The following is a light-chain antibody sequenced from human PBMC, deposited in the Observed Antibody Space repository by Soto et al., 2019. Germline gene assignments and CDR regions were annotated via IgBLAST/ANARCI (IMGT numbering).Light chain of an antibody. CDR3: QQSYSTPRT. Sequence: EIVLTQSPGTLSLSPGEPATLSCRASQTVIGNFLAWYQQRPGQAPRLLFYGASTRAAGSPARFSASGSGTDFTLTISRLEPEDFATYYCQQSYSTPRTFGQGTKVDIK. V-gene: IGKV3-20*01. CDR2: GAS. J-gene: IGKJ1*01. CDR1: QTVIGNF.